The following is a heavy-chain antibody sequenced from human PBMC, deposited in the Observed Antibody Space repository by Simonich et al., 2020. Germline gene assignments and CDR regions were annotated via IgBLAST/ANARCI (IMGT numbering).Heavy chain of an antibody. CDR2: IRAYKCNT. CDR1: GYTFTSYG. Sequence: QVQLVQSGAEVKKPGASVKVSCKASGYTFTSYGISWVRQAPGQGLEWMGWIRAYKCNTNYAQKLQGRVTMNTDTSTSTAYMELRSLRSDDTAVYYCARASRGTWWYYYFDYWGQGTLVTVSS. V-gene: IGHV1-18*01. D-gene: IGHD2-15*01. J-gene: IGHJ4*02. CDR3: ARASRGTWWYYYFDY.